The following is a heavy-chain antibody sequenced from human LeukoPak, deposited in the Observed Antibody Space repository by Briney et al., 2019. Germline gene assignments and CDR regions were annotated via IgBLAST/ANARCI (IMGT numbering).Heavy chain of an antibody. CDR1: GFTFSSYA. D-gene: IGHD5-12*01. CDR2: ISYDGSNK. V-gene: IGHV3-30*04. CDR3: ARATDFDY. Sequence: GGSLRLSCAASGFTFSSYAMHWVRQAPGKGLEWVAVISYDGSNKYYADSVKGRFTISRDNSKNTLYLQMNSLRAEDTAVYYCARATDFDYWGQGTLVTVSS. J-gene: IGHJ4*02.